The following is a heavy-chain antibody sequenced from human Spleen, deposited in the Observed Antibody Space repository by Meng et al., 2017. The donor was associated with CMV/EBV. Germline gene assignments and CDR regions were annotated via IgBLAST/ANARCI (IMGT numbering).Heavy chain of an antibody. D-gene: IGHD3-3*01. Sequence: ASVKVSCKASGYTFTDYYIHWVRQAPGQGLEWMGWINPNSGGTNYAQKFQGRVTMTRDTSISTAYMELSRLRSDDTAVYYCARAGLRDYDFWSSYYYDAFDIWGQGTMVTVSS. V-gene: IGHV1-2*02. CDR1: GYTFTDYY. J-gene: IGHJ3*02. CDR3: ARAGLRDYDFWSSYYYDAFDI. CDR2: INPNSGGT.